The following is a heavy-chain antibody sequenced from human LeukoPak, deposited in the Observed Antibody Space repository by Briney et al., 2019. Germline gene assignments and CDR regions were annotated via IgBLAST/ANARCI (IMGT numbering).Heavy chain of an antibody. CDR3: ARNLGPFDV. D-gene: IGHD3-16*01. CDR1: GFIFSTYT. Sequence: GGSLRLSCAASGFIFSTYTMNWVRQAPGKGLEWLSSIRGSDSAIFYADSLKGRFTISRDNVENSLYLQMNSLRAEDSAMYYCARNLGPFDVRGHGTMVTVSS. V-gene: IGHV3-48*01. CDR2: IRGSDSAI. J-gene: IGHJ3*01.